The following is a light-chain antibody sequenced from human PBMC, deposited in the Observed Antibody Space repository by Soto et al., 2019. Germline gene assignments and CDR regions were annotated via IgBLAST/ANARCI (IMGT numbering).Light chain of an antibody. V-gene: IGKV3-11*01. J-gene: IGKJ1*01. Sequence: EIVLPQSPATLSLSPGERATLSCRASQSVSSYLAWYQQKPGQAPRLLIHGASNRATGIPARFSGSGSGTDFTLSISSLEPEDFAVYYCQQYGSSPQTFGQGTKVDIK. CDR1: QSVSSY. CDR3: QQYGSSPQT. CDR2: GAS.